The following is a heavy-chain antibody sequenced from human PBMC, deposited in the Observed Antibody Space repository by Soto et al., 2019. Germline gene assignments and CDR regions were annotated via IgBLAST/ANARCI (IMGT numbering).Heavy chain of an antibody. V-gene: IGHV3-23*01. Sequence: GGSLRLSCAASGFTFSSYAMSWVRQAPGKGLEWVSAISGSGGSTYYADSVKGRFTISRDNSKNTLYLQMNSLRAEDTAVYYCAKDVGWDYGDFEYYFDYWGQGTLVTVSS. CDR3: AKDVGWDYGDFEYYFDY. CDR2: ISGSGGST. CDR1: GFTFSSYA. D-gene: IGHD4-17*01. J-gene: IGHJ4*02.